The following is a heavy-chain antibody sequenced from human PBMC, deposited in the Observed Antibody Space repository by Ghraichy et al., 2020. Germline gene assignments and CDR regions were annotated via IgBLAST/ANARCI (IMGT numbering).Heavy chain of an antibody. J-gene: IGHJ4*02. CDR1: GFNFSNYA. CDR2: ISGSGGTI. V-gene: IGHV3-23*01. Sequence: GGSLRLSCVASGFNFSNYAINWVRQAPGKGLEWVSSISGSGGTIYYADSVKGRFALSRDNSKNTVSLEMNSLRAEDTAIYYCAKGFYASNWILLDYWGLGTLVTVST. CDR3: AKGFYASNWILLDY. D-gene: IGHD1-1*01.